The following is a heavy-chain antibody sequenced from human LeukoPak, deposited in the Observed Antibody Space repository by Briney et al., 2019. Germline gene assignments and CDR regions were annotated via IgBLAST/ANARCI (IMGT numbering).Heavy chain of an antibody. Sequence: ASVKVSCKASGYTFTGYYMHWVRQAPGQGLEWMGWINPNSGGTNYAQKFQGRVTMTRDTSISTAYMELSRLRSDDTAVYYCAREVRASTYYYYGMVVRGQGTTLTVSS. CDR1: GYTFTGYY. V-gene: IGHV1-2*02. CDR2: INPNSGGT. J-gene: IGHJ6*02. CDR3: AREVRASTYYYYGMVV. D-gene: IGHD2-2*01.